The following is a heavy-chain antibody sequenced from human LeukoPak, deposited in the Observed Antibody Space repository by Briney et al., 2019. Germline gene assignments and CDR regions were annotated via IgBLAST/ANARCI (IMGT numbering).Heavy chain of an antibody. V-gene: IGHV4-39*07. Sequence: SETLSLACTVSGGSISSSSYYWGWIRQPPGKGLEWIGSIYYSGSTYYNPSLKSRVTISVDTSKNQFSLKLSSVTAADTAVYYCARSLYAYWGQGTLVTVSS. J-gene: IGHJ4*02. CDR1: GGSISSSSYY. D-gene: IGHD5/OR15-5a*01. CDR3: ARSLYAY. CDR2: IYYSGST.